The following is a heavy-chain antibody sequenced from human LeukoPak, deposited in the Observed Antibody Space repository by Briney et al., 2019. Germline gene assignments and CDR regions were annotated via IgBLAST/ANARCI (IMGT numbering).Heavy chain of an antibody. D-gene: IGHD1-26*01. Sequence: GGSLRLSCAASGFTFSSYAMSWVRQAPGKGLEWVSAISASGVSTYYADYVKGRFTISRDNSKNTLYLQMNSLRAEDTAVYYCARDAPGSFDMWGQGTMVTVSS. CDR2: ISASGVST. V-gene: IGHV3-23*01. CDR3: ARDAPGSFDM. CDR1: GFTFSSYA. J-gene: IGHJ3*02.